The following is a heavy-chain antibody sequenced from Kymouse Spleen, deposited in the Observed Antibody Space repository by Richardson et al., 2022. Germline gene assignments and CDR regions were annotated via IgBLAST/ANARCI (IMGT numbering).Heavy chain of an antibody. V-gene: IGHV3-23*04. CDR3: AKDRHGSGSYYNVGWFDP. CDR2: ISGSGGST. D-gene: IGHD3-10*01. Sequence: EVQLVESGGGLVQPGGSLRLSCAASGFTFSSYAMSWVRQAPGKGLEWVSAISGSGGSTYYADSVKGRFTISRDNSKNTLYLQMNSLRAEDTAVYYCAKDRHGSGSYYNVGWFDPWGQGTLVTVSS. J-gene: IGHJ5*02. CDR1: GFTFSSYA.